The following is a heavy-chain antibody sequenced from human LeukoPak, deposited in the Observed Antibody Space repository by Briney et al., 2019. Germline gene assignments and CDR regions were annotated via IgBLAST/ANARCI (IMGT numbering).Heavy chain of an antibody. CDR1: GFTFSSYA. J-gene: IGHJ4*02. CDR2: IGGSGGRT. V-gene: IGHV3-23*01. Sequence: GGSLRLSCAASGFTFSSYAMSWVRQAPGKGLEWVSSIGGSGGRTHYADSVKGRFTISRDNSKNTLYLQKNSLRAEDTAVYYCAKTWIMRGGLDYWGQGTLVTVSS. D-gene: IGHD3-10*01. CDR3: AKTWIMRGGLDY.